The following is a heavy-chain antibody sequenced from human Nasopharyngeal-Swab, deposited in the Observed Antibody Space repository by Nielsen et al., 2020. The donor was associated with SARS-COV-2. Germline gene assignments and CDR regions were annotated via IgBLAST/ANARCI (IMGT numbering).Heavy chain of an antibody. CDR1: GGSFSGYY. V-gene: IGHV4-34*01. Sequence: SETLSLTCAVYGGSFSGYYWSWIRQPPGKGLEWIGSIYYSGSTYYNPSLKSRVTISVDTSKNQFSLKLSSVTAADTAVYYCARRYDSSGYSFDPWGQGTLVTVSS. J-gene: IGHJ5*02. CDR3: ARRYDSSGYSFDP. D-gene: IGHD3-22*01. CDR2: IYYSGST.